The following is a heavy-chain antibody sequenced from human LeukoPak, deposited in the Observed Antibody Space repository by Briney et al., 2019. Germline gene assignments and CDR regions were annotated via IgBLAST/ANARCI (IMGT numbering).Heavy chain of an antibody. CDR1: GFTFSNSA. CDR2: ISYDGSNK. D-gene: IGHD3-10*01. Sequence: GGSLRLSCAASGFTFSNSAMHWVRQAPGKGLEWVAVISYDGSNKYYADSVKGRFTISRDDSKNTLNLQMNSLRAEDTAVYCCAKDRVQWFGESNHFDYWGQGTLVTVSA. V-gene: IGHV3-30*18. J-gene: IGHJ4*02. CDR3: AKDRVQWFGESNHFDY.